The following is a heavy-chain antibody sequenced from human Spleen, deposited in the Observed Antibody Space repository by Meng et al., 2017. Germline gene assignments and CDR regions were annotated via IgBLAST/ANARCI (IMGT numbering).Heavy chain of an antibody. CDR1: GFSVSHNY. Sequence: GESLKISCAASGFSVSHNYMSWVRQAPGKGLEWVSSISSSSSYIYYADSVKGRFTISRDNAKNSLYLQMDSLRAEDTAVYYCASPVYDSSGFSVYYYYDMDVWGQGTTVTVSS. CDR2: ISSSSSYI. CDR3: ASPVYDSSGFSVYYYYDMDV. J-gene: IGHJ6*02. D-gene: IGHD3-22*01. V-gene: IGHV3-21*01.